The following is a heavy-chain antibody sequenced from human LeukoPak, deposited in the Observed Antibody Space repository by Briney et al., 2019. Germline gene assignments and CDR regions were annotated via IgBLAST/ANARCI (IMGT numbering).Heavy chain of an antibody. CDR3: AKKTSREAITMIVVVPAGALDI. CDR2: IYSGGST. Sequence: GGSLRLSCAASGFTVSSNYMSWVRQAPGKGLEWLSVIYSGGSTYYADSVKGRFTISRDNSKNTLYLQMNSLRAADTAVYYCAKKTSREAITMIVVVPAGALDIWGQGTMVTVSS. V-gene: IGHV3-53*01. CDR1: GFTVSSNY. D-gene: IGHD3-22*01. J-gene: IGHJ3*02.